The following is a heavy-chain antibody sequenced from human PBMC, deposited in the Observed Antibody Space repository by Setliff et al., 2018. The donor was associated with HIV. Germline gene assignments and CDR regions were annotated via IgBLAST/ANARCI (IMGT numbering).Heavy chain of an antibody. CDR1: GYTFTSYG. Sequence: GASVKVSCKASGYTFTSYGISWVRQAPGQGLEWMGWISTYKGNTKYEQKFQGRVTMTTDTSTSTAYMELRSLRSDDTAIYYCARDNYDDYSRVQMDVWGQGTTVTVSS. V-gene: IGHV1-18*04. CDR3: ARDNYDDYSRVQMDV. D-gene: IGHD4-17*01. J-gene: IGHJ6*02. CDR2: ISTYKGNT.